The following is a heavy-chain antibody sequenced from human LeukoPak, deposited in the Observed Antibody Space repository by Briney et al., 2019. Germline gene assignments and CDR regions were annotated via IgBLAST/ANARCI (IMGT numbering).Heavy chain of an antibody. CDR2: TNPSGGST. J-gene: IGHJ4*02. Sequence: ASVKVSCKASGYTFTSYYMHWVRQAPGQGLEWMGITNPSGGSTSYAQKFQGRVTMTRDTSTSTAYMELRSLRSDDTAVYYCARDFDYYYDSSGYGWGFDYWGQGTLVTVSS. V-gene: IGHV1-46*01. D-gene: IGHD3-22*01. CDR1: GYTFTSYY. CDR3: ARDFDYYYDSSGYGWGFDY.